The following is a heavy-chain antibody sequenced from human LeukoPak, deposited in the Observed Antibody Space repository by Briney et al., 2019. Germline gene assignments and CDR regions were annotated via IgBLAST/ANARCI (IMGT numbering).Heavy chain of an antibody. D-gene: IGHD3-22*01. V-gene: IGHV1-46*01. CDR2: INPSGGST. Sequence: ASVKVSCKASGYIFTNYYMHWVRQAPGQGLEWMVIINPSGGSTTCAQKFQGRVTMTRDTSTSTVYMEVSSLRSEDTAVYYCARAGYDSSGYYSYWGQGSLVTVSS. J-gene: IGHJ4*02. CDR3: ARAGYDSSGYYSY. CDR1: GYIFTNYY.